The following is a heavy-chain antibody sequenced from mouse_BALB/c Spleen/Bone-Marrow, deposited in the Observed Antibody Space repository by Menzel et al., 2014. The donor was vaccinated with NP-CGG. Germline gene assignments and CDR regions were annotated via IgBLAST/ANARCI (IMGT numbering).Heavy chain of an antibody. CDR3: TRQRGDYAMGY. V-gene: IGHV5-9-3*01. J-gene: IGHJ4*01. D-gene: IGHD1-1*02. Sequence: EVQLVESGGGLVKPGGSLKHSCAASGFTFSSYGVSWVCQTPEKRLEWVATISNGGNYTYYPDSVKGRFTISRDNAKNTLYLQMSSLRSEDTAMYYCTRQRGDYAMGYWGQGTSVTVSS. CDR2: ISNGGNYT. CDR1: GFTFSSYG.